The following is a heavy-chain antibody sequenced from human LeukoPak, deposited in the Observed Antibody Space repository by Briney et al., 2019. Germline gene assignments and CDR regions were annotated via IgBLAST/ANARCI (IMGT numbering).Heavy chain of an antibody. V-gene: IGHV1-69*04. CDR3: ARGALTVAGTGSDY. D-gene: IGHD6-19*01. Sequence: SVKVSWKASGGSFSSYAISWVRQAPGQGLEWMGRIIPILGIANYAQKFQGTVTITADKSTSTAYMELSSLRSEDTAVYYCARGALTVAGTGSDYWGQGTLVTVSS. CDR1: GGSFSSYA. J-gene: IGHJ4*02. CDR2: IIPILGIA.